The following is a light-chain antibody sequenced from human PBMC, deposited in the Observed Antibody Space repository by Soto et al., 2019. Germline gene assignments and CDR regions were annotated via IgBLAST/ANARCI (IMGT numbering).Light chain of an antibody. CDR2: EVS. Sequence: QSALTQPASVSGSPGQSITISCTGTSSDVGGYNYVSWYQQHPGKAPKLMIYEVSNRPSGVSNRFSGSKSGNTASLTISGLQAEDEADYHCTSYTPSSTHWVFGGGTKLTVL. V-gene: IGLV2-14*01. CDR1: SSDVGGYNY. CDR3: TSYTPSSTHWV. J-gene: IGLJ3*02.